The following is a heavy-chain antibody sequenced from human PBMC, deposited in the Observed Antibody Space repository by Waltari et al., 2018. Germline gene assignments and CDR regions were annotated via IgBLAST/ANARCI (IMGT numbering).Heavy chain of an antibody. CDR2: INPNSDET. CDR1: GYTFTGYY. V-gene: IGHV1-2*02. Sequence: QVQLVQSGAEVKKPGASVKVSCKASGYTFTGYYIHWVRQAPGQGLEWMGWINPNSDETNYAQNVQGRATVTRDTSISTAYMELSSLISGDTAVYFCARGLSGSYHTPIGHWGQGTLVTVSS. CDR3: ARGLSGSYHTPIGH. D-gene: IGHD1-26*01. J-gene: IGHJ4*01.